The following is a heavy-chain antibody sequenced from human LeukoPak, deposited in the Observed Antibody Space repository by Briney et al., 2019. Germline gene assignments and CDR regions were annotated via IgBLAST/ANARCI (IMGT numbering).Heavy chain of an antibody. D-gene: IGHD3-3*01. Sequence: TGGSLRLSCAASGFTFSSYAMSWVRQAPGKGLEWVATINGEGSDKYHVDSVKGRFTISRDNAKNSLYLQMNSLRAEDTAVYYCARAFGSGAYWGRGTLVTVSS. CDR2: INGEGSDK. V-gene: IGHV3-7*01. J-gene: IGHJ4*02. CDR3: ARAFGSGAY. CDR1: GFTFSSYA.